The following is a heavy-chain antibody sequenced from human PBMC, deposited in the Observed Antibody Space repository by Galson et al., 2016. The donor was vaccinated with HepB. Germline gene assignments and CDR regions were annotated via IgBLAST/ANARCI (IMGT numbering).Heavy chain of an antibody. CDR1: GFTFRRFW. CDR3: VAGKEYFQH. V-gene: IGHV3-30*03. D-gene: IGHD6-19*01. CDR2: ISDDGTNK. Sequence: SLRLSCAASGFTFRRFWMTWVRQAPGKGLEWVSAISDDGTNKYYADSVKGRFTISRDNSKNTLSLQMNSLRAEDTAVYYCVAGKEYFQHWGQGTLVTVSS. J-gene: IGHJ1*01.